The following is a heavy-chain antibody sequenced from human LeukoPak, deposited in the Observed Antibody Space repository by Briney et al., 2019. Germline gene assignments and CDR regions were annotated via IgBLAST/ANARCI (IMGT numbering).Heavy chain of an antibody. V-gene: IGHV4-59*01. J-gene: IGHJ6*03. CDR3: ARAYCSGSSCYSLSGYYYMDV. CDR1: GGSISSYY. CDR2: IYYSGST. D-gene: IGHD2-15*01. Sequence: PSETLSLTCTVSGGSISSYYWSWIRQPPGKGLEWIGYIYYSGSTNYNPSLKSRVTISVDTSKNQFSLKLSSVTAADTAVYYCARAYCSGSSCYSLSGYYYMDVWGKGTTVTVSS.